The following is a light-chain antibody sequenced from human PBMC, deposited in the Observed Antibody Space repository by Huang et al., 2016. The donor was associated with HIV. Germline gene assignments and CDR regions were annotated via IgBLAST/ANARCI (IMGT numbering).Light chain of an antibody. V-gene: IGKV1-39*01. J-gene: IGKJ5*01. CDR3: QQGYSAWIT. Sequence: DILLTQSPSSLSASVGDRVTITCRASQNINTYLNWYQQKPGKAPKLLIHSASTLQTGVPSRFSGSGSGTDFTLTVNSLQPEDSATYYCQQGYSAWITFGQGTRL. CDR1: QNINTY. CDR2: SAS.